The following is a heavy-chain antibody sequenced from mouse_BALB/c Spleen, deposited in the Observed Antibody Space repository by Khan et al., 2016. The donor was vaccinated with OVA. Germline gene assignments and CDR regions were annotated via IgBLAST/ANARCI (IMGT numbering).Heavy chain of an antibody. CDR2: IDPANGNT. V-gene: IGHV14-3*02. D-gene: IGHD1-1*01. CDR1: GFNIKDTY. CDR3: ARPFYYYDALDC. Sequence: EVQLQESGAELVKPGASVKLSCTASGFNIKDTYIHWVKQRPEQGLEWIGRIDPANGNTDNVPKFQGKATMTADSSSNTAFLQLISLTSEDSAVYYCARPFYYYDALDCWGQGTSVTVSS. J-gene: IGHJ4*01.